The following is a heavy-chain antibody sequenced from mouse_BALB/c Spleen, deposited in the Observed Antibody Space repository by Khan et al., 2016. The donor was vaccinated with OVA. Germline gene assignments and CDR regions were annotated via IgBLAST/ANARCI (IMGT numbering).Heavy chain of an antibody. D-gene: IGHD2-3*01. J-gene: IGHJ4*01. V-gene: IGHV2-6*02. CDR3: ARWFDGYSSLYAMDY. CDR1: GFSLTSYG. Sequence: VQLKESGPGLVAPSQSLSITCTVSGFSLTSYGVHWVRQPPGKGLEWLVVIWSDGSTNYNSVLKSRLSISKDNSKSQVFLKMNSLQTDDTAIYYCARWFDGYSSLYAMDYWGQGTSDTVSS. CDR2: IWSDGST.